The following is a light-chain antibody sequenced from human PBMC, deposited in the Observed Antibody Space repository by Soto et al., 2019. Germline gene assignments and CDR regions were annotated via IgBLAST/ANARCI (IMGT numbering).Light chain of an antibody. CDR2: GAS. Sequence: IVLTPSPDTLSLSPVERVTLSCRASQSVRNNYLAWYQQKPGQAPRLLIYGASSRATGIPDRFSGSGSGTDFTLTISRLEPEDFAVYYCQQYGSSPWTFGQGTKVDIK. V-gene: IGKV3-20*01. CDR1: QSVRNNY. CDR3: QQYGSSPWT. J-gene: IGKJ1*01.